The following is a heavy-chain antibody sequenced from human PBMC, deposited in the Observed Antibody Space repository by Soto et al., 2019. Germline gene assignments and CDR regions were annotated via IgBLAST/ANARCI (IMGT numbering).Heavy chain of an antibody. Sequence: EVQLLESGGGLVQPGGSLRLSCAASGFTFSSYAMSWVRQAPGKGLEWVSAISGSGGSTYYADSVKGRFTISRDNSKNTLYLQMNSLRAEDTAVYYCAKLGLLPQVITTYIDYWGQGTLVTVSS. CDR1: GFTFSSYA. D-gene: IGHD3-16*02. V-gene: IGHV3-23*01. J-gene: IGHJ4*02. CDR2: ISGSGGST. CDR3: AKLGLLPQVITTYIDY.